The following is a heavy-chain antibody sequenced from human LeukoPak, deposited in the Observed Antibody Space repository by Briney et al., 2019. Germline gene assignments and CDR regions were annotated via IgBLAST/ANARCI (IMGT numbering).Heavy chain of an antibody. CDR3: ARDSMYSKSSGYNL. J-gene: IGHJ1*01. Sequence: ASETLSLPCAVYGGSFGGYYWSWIRQPPGKGLEWIGEINDSGSSNYIPSLKSRVTISVDRSKNQFSLWLSSVTAADTAMYYCARDSMYSKSSGYNLWGQGTLVTVSS. CDR2: INDSGSS. V-gene: IGHV4-34*01. D-gene: IGHD3-22*01. CDR1: GGSFGGYY.